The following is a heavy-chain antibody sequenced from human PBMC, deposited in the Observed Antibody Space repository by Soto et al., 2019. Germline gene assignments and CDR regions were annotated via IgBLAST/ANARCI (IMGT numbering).Heavy chain of an antibody. CDR3: AKDDFSSGWPILFDY. V-gene: IGHV3-23*01. CDR1: GFTFSSYA. Sequence: GGSLRLSCAASGFTFSSYAMSWVRQAPGKGLEWVSAISGSGGSTYYADSVKGRFTISRDNSKNTLYLQRNSLRAEDTAVYYCAKDDFSSGWPILFDYWGQGTLVTVSS. CDR2: ISGSGGST. J-gene: IGHJ4*02. D-gene: IGHD6-19*01.